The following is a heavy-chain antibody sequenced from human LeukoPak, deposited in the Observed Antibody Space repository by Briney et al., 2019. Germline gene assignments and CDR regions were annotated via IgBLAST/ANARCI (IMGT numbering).Heavy chain of an antibody. CDR3: ARDFSPYSSSWYPQSNWFDP. J-gene: IGHJ5*02. Sequence: GASVKVSCKASGYTFTSYGISWVRQAPGQRLEWMGWINAGNGNTKYSQKFQGRVTITRDTSASTAYMELSSLRSEDTAVYYCARDFSPYSSSWYPQSNWFDPWGQGTLVTVSS. V-gene: IGHV1-3*01. CDR1: GYTFTSYG. D-gene: IGHD6-13*01. CDR2: INAGNGNT.